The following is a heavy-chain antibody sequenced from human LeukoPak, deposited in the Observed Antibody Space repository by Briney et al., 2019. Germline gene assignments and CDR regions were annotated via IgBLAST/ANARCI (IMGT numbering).Heavy chain of an antibody. CDR2: INPNSGGT. V-gene: IGHV1-2*06. J-gene: IGHJ3*02. Sequence: ASVKVSCKASGYTLTAYYLHWVRQAPGQGLGWMGRINPNSGGTTYAQKFQGRVTMTRDTSIGTAYMELSSLRSDDTAVYYCARPYYESSGLYVDAFDIWGQGTMVTVSS. D-gene: IGHD3-22*01. CDR1: GYTLTAYY. CDR3: ARPYYESSGLYVDAFDI.